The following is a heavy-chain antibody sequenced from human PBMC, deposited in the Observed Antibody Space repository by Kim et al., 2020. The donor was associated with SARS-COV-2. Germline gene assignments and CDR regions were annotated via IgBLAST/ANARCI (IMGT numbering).Heavy chain of an antibody. CDR3: ARGQGSDYGDYFDS. V-gene: IGHV4-30-2*01. D-gene: IGHD4-17*01. Sequence: YNPSLKRRVTISVDRSKNQFSLNLDSVTAADTALYYCARGQGSDYGDYFDSWGQGTLVTVSS. J-gene: IGHJ4*02.